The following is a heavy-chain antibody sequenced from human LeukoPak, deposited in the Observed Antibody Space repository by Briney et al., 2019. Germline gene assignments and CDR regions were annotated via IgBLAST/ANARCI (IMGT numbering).Heavy chain of an antibody. Sequence: PGGSLRLSCAASGFTFSSYWMNWVRQAPGKGLVWVSRINSDGSNTKYADSGKGRFTISRDNAKNTLDLQMNSLRAEDTAVYYCARGRGLGELAVASFDSWGQGTLVTVSS. J-gene: IGHJ4*02. CDR3: ARGRGLGELAVASFDS. CDR1: GFTFSSYW. D-gene: IGHD6-19*01. CDR2: INSDGSNT. V-gene: IGHV3-74*01.